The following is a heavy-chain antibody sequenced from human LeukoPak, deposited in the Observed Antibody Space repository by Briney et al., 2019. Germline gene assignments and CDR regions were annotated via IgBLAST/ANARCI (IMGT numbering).Heavy chain of an antibody. Sequence: GGSLRLSCAASGFTFSSSGMNWVRQSPGKGLEWVAFIRSDGTNKYYADSVKDRFTISRDNSKNTLYLQMNSLRAEDTAVYYCAKEDYYGSGRAVYFDYWGQGTLVTVSS. J-gene: IGHJ4*02. D-gene: IGHD3-10*01. CDR1: GFTFSSSG. CDR3: AKEDYYGSGRAVYFDY. CDR2: IRSDGTNK. V-gene: IGHV3-30*02.